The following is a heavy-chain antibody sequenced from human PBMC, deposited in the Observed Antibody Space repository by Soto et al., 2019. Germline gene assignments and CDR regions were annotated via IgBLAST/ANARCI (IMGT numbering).Heavy chain of an antibody. V-gene: IGHV4-31*03. D-gene: IGHD2-2*01. CDR3: ARGEWGYCSSTSCYQPAGLDP. CDR1: GGSISSGGYY. CDR2: IYYSGST. Sequence: QVQLQESGPGLVKPSQTLSLTCTVSGGSISSGGYYWSWIRQHPGKGLEWIGYIYYSGSTYYNPSLKSRLTISVDTSKNQFSLKLSSVAAADTAVYYCARGEWGYCSSTSCYQPAGLDPWGQGTLVTVSS. J-gene: IGHJ5*02.